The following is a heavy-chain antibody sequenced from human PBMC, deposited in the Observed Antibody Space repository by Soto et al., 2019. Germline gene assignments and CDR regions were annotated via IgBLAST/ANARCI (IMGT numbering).Heavy chain of an antibody. CDR2: IAGGGPST. Sequence: PGGALRLSCAASGFTSSNYPMTWVRQAPGKGLDSVPTIAGGGPSTYYADSVKGRFTFSRDNSKNTLYLQMNSLRAEDTAFYYCAKGIAMATSYFDSWGQGTPGNV. D-gene: IGHD3-10*01. J-gene: IGHJ4*02. CDR3: AKGIAMATSYFDS. V-gene: IGHV3-23*01. CDR1: GFTSSNYP.